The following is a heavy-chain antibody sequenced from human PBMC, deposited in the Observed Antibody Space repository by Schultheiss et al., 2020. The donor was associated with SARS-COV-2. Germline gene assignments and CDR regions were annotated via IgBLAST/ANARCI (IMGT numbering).Heavy chain of an antibody. CDR3: ARAGHCSSTSCYWNWFDP. V-gene: IGHV4-34*01. J-gene: IGHJ5*02. D-gene: IGHD2-2*01. CDR2: INHSGST. CDR1: GGSISSYY. Sequence: SQTLSLTCTVSGGSISSYYWSWIRQPPGKGLEWIGEINHSGSTNYNPSLKSRVTISVDTSKNQFSLKLSSVTAADTAVYYCARAGHCSSTSCYWNWFDPWGQGTLVTVSS.